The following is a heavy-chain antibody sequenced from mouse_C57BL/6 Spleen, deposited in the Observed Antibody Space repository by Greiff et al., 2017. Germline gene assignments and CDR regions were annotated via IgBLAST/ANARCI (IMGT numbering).Heavy chain of an antibody. Sequence: DVKLVESEGGLVQPGSSMKLSCTASGFTFSDYYMAWVRQVPEKGLEWVANINYDGSSTYYLDSLKSRFIISRDNAKNILYLQMSSLKSEDTATYYCAREGWDDAMDYWGQGTSVTVSS. J-gene: IGHJ4*01. V-gene: IGHV5-16*01. CDR3: AREGWDDAMDY. CDR2: INYDGSST. D-gene: IGHD4-1*01. CDR1: GFTFSDYY.